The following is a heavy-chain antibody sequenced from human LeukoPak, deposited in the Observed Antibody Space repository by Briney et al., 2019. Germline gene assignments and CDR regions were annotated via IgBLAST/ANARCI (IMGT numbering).Heavy chain of an antibody. V-gene: IGHV4-31*03. J-gene: IGHJ4*02. Sequence: PSETLSLTCTVSGGSISSGGYYWSWIRQHPGKGLAWIGYIYYSGSTYYNPSLKSRVTISVDTSKNQFSLKLSSVTAADTAVYYCARAMVYAKGPFDYWGQGTLVTVSS. CDR3: ARAMVYAKGPFDY. D-gene: IGHD2-8*01. CDR2: IYYSGST. CDR1: GGSISSGGYY.